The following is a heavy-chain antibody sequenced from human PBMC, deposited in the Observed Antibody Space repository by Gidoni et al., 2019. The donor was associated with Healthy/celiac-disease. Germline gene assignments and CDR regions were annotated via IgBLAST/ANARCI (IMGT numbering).Heavy chain of an antibody. CDR3: ASTPAAVAGTFVYYYYGMDV. J-gene: IGHJ6*02. D-gene: IGHD6-19*01. CDR1: GFNFSDYY. Sequence: VQLVESGGGLVKPGGSLRLSCAASGFNFSDYYMRWIRQAPGQGLEWVSYISSSGSTIYYADSVKGRFTISRDNAKNSLYLQMNSLRAEDTAVYYCASTPAAVAGTFVYYYYGMDVWGQGTTVTVSS. CDR2: ISSSGSTI. V-gene: IGHV3-11*01.